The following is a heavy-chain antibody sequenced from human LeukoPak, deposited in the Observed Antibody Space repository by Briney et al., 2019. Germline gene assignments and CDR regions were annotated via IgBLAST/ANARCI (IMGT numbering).Heavy chain of an antibody. CDR2: ISSSSSSYI. CDR3: ARDRTTVTTFDY. Sequence: GGSLRLSCAASRFTFSTYTMNWVRQAPGKGLEWVSSISSSSSSYIYYADSVKGRFTISRDNAKNSLYLQKNTLRAEDTAVYYCARDRTTVTTFDYWGQGTLVTVSS. J-gene: IGHJ4*02. D-gene: IGHD4-17*01. V-gene: IGHV3-21*01. CDR1: RFTFSTYT.